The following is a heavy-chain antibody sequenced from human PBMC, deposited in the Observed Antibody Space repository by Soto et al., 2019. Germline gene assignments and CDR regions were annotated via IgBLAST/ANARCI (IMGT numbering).Heavy chain of an antibody. CDR3: AKDRYGDYGGVDY. CDR2: ITGSGSST. V-gene: IGHV3-23*01. D-gene: IGHD4-17*01. Sequence: EVQLLDSGGGLVQPGGSLRLSCAASGFTFSTYAMSWVRQAPGKGLEWVSTITGSGSSTYYADSVKGRFTISRDNXNSTQSLHMNSLSAEDTAVYYWAKDRYGDYGGVDYWGQGTLVTVSS. CDR1: GFTFSTYA. J-gene: IGHJ4*02.